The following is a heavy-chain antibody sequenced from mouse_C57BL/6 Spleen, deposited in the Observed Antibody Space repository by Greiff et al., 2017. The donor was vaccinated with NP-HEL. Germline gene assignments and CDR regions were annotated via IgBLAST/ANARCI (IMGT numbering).Heavy chain of an antibody. CDR1: GYTFTSYW. CDR2: IHPNSGST. CDR3: STTHSAYYCYGLWLAY. V-gene: IGHV1-64*01. J-gene: IGHJ3*01. D-gene: IGHD2-9*01. Sequence: QVQLQQPGAELVKPGASVKLSCKASGYTFTSYWMHWVKQRPGQGLEWIGMIHPNSGSTNYNEKFKSKATMTVDKSSSTAYMQLSSLTSEDSAVYCSSTTHSAYYCYGLWLAYWGQGTLVTVSA.